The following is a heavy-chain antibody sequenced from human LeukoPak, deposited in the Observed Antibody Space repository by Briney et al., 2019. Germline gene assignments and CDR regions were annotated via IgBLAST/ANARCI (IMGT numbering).Heavy chain of an antibody. CDR2: IIPIFGTA. J-gene: IGHJ3*02. D-gene: IGHD2-15*01. CDR3: AREIGVVVVAADAFDI. V-gene: IGHV1-69*05. CDR1: GGTFISYA. Sequence: SVKVSCKASGGTFISYAISWVRQAPGQGLEWMGRIIPIFGTANYAQKFQGRVTITTDESTSTAYMELSSLRSEDTAVYYCAREIGVVVVAADAFDIWGQGTMVTVSS.